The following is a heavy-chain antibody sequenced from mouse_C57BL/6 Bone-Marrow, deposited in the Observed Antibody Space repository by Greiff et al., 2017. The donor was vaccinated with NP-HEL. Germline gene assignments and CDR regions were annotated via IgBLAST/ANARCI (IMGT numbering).Heavy chain of an antibody. CDR2: INPYNGGT. CDR1: GYTFTDYY. CDR3: AREDYYGSSPWFAY. Sequence: VQLQQSGPVLVKPGASVKMSCKASGYTFTDYYMNWVKQSHGKSLEWIGVINPYNGGTSYNQKFKGKATLTVDKSSSTAYMELNSLTSEDSAVYYCAREDYYGSSPWFAYWGQGTLVTVSA. J-gene: IGHJ3*01. V-gene: IGHV1-19*01. D-gene: IGHD1-1*01.